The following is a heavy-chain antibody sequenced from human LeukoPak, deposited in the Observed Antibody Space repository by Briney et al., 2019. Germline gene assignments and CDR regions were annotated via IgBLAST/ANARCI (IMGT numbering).Heavy chain of an antibody. CDR1: GGSISSYY. Sequence: SETLSLTCTVSGGSISSYYWSWIRQPPGKGLEWIGYIYYSGSTNYNPSLKSRVTISVDTSKNQFSLKLSSVTAADTAVHYCARRRRIVGATPGAFDIWGQGTMVTVSS. D-gene: IGHD1-26*01. CDR3: ARRRRIVGATPGAFDI. V-gene: IGHV4-59*12. CDR2: IYYSGST. J-gene: IGHJ3*02.